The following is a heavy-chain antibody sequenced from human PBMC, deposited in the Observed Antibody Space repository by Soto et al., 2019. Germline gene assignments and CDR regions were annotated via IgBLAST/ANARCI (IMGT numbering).Heavy chain of an antibody. Sequence: ASVKVSCKASGYTFTSYGISWVRQAPGQGLEWMGWISAYNGNTNYAQKLQGRVTMTTDTSTSTAYMELRSLRSDDTAVYYCARDLPPLGPYYYYGMDVWGQGTTVTVSS. CDR1: GYTFTSYG. V-gene: IGHV1-18*01. J-gene: IGHJ6*02. CDR2: ISAYNGNT. CDR3: ARDLPPLGPYYYYGMDV. D-gene: IGHD3-16*01.